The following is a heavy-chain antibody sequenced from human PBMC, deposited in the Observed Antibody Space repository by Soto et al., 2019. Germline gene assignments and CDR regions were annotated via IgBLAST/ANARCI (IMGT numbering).Heavy chain of an antibody. D-gene: IGHD3-16*02. Sequence: LRLSCEVSGFTLSTYSMNWVRQAPGKGLEWVSFITSSGSTIYYADSVKGRFTVSRDNAKNSLFLQMNSLRDEDTAVYYCARVAIASGGVIAVTYALDVWGQGTTVTVSS. J-gene: IGHJ6*02. CDR3: ARVAIASGGVIAVTYALDV. CDR1: GFTLSTYS. CDR2: ITSSGSTI. V-gene: IGHV3-48*02.